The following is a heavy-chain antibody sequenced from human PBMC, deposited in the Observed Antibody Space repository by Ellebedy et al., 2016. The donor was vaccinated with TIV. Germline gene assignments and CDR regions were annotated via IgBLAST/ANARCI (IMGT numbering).Heavy chain of an antibody. V-gene: IGHV3-11*01. D-gene: IGHD3-10*01. Sequence: PGGSLRLSCTASGFTFSQYYMTWIRQAPGKGLECISYLSGGCSTVYDADSVMGRFTMSRDNAKNSLFLQMNSLSADDTAVYFCARVQRRITMLRGVFYMDVWGKGTTVTVSS. CDR1: GFTFSQYY. J-gene: IGHJ6*03. CDR2: LSGGCSTV. CDR3: ARVQRRITMLRGVFYMDV.